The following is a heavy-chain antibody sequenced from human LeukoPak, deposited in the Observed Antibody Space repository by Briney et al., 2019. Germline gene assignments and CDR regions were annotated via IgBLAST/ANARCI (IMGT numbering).Heavy chain of an antibody. CDR1: GGSISSGYY. CDR2: MYHSGST. J-gene: IGHJ4*02. D-gene: IGHD3-16*01. CDR3: ASYTDAFDI. V-gene: IGHV4-38-2*01. Sequence: SETLSLTCAVSGGSISSGYYWGWIRQPPGKGLEWIGSMYHSGSTYYNPSLKSRVTISVDTSKNQFSLKLSSVTAADTAVYYCASYTDAFDIWGQGILVTVSS.